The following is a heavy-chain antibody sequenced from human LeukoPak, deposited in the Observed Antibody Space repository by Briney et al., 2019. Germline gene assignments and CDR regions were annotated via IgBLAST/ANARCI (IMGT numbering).Heavy chain of an antibody. CDR1: GFTVTSSY. V-gene: IGHV3-53*01. CDR3: AKADSSGWSYFDY. J-gene: IGHJ4*02. D-gene: IGHD6-19*01. CDR2: TYSGGST. Sequence: GGSLRLSCAASGFTVTSSYMNWVRQAPGKGLEWVSVTYSGGSTYYADSVRGRFTISRDNSKNTLYLQMNSLRAEDTAVYYCAKADSSGWSYFDYWGQGTLVTVSS.